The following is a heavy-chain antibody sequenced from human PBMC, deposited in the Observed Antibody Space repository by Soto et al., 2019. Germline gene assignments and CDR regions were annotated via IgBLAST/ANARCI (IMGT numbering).Heavy chain of an antibody. CDR2: IYYSGTT. V-gene: IGHV4-39*01. J-gene: IGHJ4*02. CDR3: SRNFSVGYFGY. CDR1: GDSITSNSYF. Sequence: SETLSLTCTVSGDSITSNSYFWAWIRQPPGKGLEWIGSIYYSGTTYYNPSLKSRVTISVDRSKNQFSLKLSSVTAADTAVYYWSRNFSVGYFGYWGQGGLGTVPS.